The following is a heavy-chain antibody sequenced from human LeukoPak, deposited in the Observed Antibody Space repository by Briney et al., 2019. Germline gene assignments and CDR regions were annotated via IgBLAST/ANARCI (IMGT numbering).Heavy chain of an antibody. Sequence: PSETLSLTCTVSGGSISSYYWSWIRQPPGKGLEWIGYIYYSGSTNYNPSLKSRVTISVDTSKNQFSLKLSSVTAADTAVYYCASLTTVVSLNAFDTWGQGTMVTVSS. CDR3: ASLTTVVSLNAFDT. V-gene: IGHV4-59*01. CDR2: IYYSGST. CDR1: GGSISSYY. J-gene: IGHJ3*02. D-gene: IGHD4-23*01.